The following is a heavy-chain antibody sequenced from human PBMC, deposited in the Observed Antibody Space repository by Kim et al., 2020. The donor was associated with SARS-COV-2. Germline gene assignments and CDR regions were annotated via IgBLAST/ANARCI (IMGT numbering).Heavy chain of an antibody. D-gene: IGHD1-1*01. J-gene: IGHJ4*02. CDR3: ARRDNWKYVDC. CDR1: GFTVSSSY. V-gene: IGHV3-53*01. CDR2: IYSDGRT. Sequence: GGSLRLSCAASGFTVSSSYMTWVRQAPGKGLEWVSLIYSDGRTYYVDSVKGRFTISRDNSKNRLYLQMNSLRPEDTAVYYCARRDNWKYVDCWGQGTLVTVSS.